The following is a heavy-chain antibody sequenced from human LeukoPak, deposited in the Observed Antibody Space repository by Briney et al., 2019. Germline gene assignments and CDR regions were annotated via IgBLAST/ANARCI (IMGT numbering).Heavy chain of an antibody. CDR3: AKDIGFVGALGGEYFQH. J-gene: IGHJ1*01. CDR1: GFTFSSYA. D-gene: IGHD1-26*01. V-gene: IGHV3-23*01. Sequence: GGSLRLSCAASGFTFSSYAMSWVRQAPGKGLEWVSAISGSGGSTYYADSVKGRFTISRDNSKNTLYLQMNSLRAEDTAVYYCAKDIGFVGALGGEYFQHWGQGTLVTVSS. CDR2: ISGSGGST.